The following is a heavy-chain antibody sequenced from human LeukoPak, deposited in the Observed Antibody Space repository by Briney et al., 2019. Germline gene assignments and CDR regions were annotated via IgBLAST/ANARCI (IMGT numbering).Heavy chain of an antibody. V-gene: IGHV3-74*01. CDR1: GFTFSSYW. Sequence: GGSLRLSCAASGFTFSSYWMHWVRQAPGKGLVWVSRIKSDGSTTTYADSVKGRFTISRDNAKNTLCLQMNSLRAEDTAVHYCARVGARLGAFDIWGQGTMVTVSS. CDR3: ARVGARLGAFDI. J-gene: IGHJ3*02. D-gene: IGHD6-25*01. CDR2: IKSDGSTT.